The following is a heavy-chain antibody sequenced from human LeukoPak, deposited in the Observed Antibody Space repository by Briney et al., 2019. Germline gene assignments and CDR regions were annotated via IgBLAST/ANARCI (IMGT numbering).Heavy chain of an antibody. D-gene: IGHD6-6*01. J-gene: IGHJ6*02. Sequence: GRSLRLSCAASGFTFSSYAMHWVRQAPGKGLEWVAVISYDGSNKYYADSVKGRFTISRDNSKNTLYLQMNSLRAEDTAVYYCAKDPYSAARYYYYGMDVWGQGTTVTVSS. CDR3: AKDPYSAARYYYYGMDV. V-gene: IGHV3-30-3*01. CDR1: GFTFSSYA. CDR2: ISYDGSNK.